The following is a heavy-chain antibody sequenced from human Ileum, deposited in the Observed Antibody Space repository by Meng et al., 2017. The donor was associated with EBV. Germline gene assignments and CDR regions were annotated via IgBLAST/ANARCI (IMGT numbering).Heavy chain of an antibody. Sequence: GDLVESGGGVVQPGRSLRLSCAASGFTFSNYGFHWVRQAPGKGLEWVALIWYDGSNKYYADSVKGRYTVSRDNSETTLYLQMDSLRAEDTAMYYCARDDCNSGYCLTYWGQGTLVTVSS. V-gene: IGHV3-33*01. J-gene: IGHJ4*02. CDR1: GFTFSNYG. D-gene: IGHD2-21*02. CDR3: ARDDCNSGYCLTY. CDR2: IWYDGSNK.